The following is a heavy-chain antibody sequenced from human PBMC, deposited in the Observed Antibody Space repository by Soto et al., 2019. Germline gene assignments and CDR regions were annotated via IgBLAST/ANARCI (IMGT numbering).Heavy chain of an antibody. V-gene: IGHV4-30-2*01. CDR3: ARSYSGGDAYFDY. CDR1: GGSISSGGYA. J-gene: IGHJ4*02. D-gene: IGHD2-21*02. Sequence: SETLSLTCAVSGGSISSGGYAWAWIRQPPGKGLEWVGYIYQSGSTYYNPSLKSRVTIAADRSKNQCSLTLASVTAADTAVYYCARSYSGGDAYFDYWGQGTVVTVSS. CDR2: IYQSGST.